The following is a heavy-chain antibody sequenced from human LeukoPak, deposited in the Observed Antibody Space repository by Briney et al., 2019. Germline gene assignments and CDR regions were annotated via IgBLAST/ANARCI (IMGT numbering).Heavy chain of an antibody. CDR3: ARALWSAPITGTTGLFDY. CDR1: GGTFSSYA. V-gene: IGHV1-69*06. D-gene: IGHD1-7*01. Sequence: ASVKVSCKASGGTFSSYAISWVRQAPGQGLEWMGGIIPIFGTANYAQKFQGRVTITADKSTSTAYMELSSLRSEDTAVYYCARALWSAPITGTTGLFDYWGQGTLVTVSS. CDR2: IIPIFGTA. J-gene: IGHJ4*02.